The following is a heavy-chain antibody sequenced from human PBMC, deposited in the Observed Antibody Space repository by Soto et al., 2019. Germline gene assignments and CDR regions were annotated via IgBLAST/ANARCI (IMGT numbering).Heavy chain of an antibody. D-gene: IGHD2-8*01. V-gene: IGHV1-18*01. CDR3: AKNGQPPYYYYGMDV. J-gene: IGHJ6*02. CDR2: ISGYNVDT. CDR1: GYTFSRYG. Sequence: QGQLVQSGPEVKKPGASVKVSCKASGYTFSRYGISWVRQAPGQGLEWMGWISGYNVDTKYAQKVQGRVTMTRDTPTYTAYMELRSLTSDDAAIYYCAKNGQPPYYYYGMDVWGQGTTVTVSS.